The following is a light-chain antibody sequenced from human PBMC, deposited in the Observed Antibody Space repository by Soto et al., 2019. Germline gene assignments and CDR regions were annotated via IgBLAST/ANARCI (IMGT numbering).Light chain of an antibody. CDR3: QQYNDYSAST. Sequence: DTQMNQSPSSLSASVGDSIAITCRASQSISSYLNWYQQKPGKAPKLLIYEAAILQNGVPSRFSGTESGTEFTLTISSLRPDDFATYYCQQYNDYSASTFGQGTKVDIK. CDR1: QSISSY. V-gene: IGKV1-5*03. CDR2: EAA. J-gene: IGKJ1*01.